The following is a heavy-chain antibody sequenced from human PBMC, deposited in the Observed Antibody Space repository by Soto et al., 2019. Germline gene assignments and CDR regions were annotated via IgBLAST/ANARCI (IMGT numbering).Heavy chain of an antibody. V-gene: IGHV3-30-3*01. CDR1: GFTFSSYA. Sequence: GGSLRLSCAASGFTFSSYAMHWVRQAPGKGLEWVAVISYDGSNKYYADSVKGRFTISRDNSKNTLYLQMNSLRAEDTAVYYCASQPGMVRGVRTPDPVDYWGQGTLVTVSS. CDR2: ISYDGSNK. CDR3: ASQPGMVRGVRTPDPVDY. J-gene: IGHJ4*02. D-gene: IGHD3-10*01.